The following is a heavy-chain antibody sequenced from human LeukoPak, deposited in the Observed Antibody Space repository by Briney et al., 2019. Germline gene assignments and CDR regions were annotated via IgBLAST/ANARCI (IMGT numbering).Heavy chain of an antibody. J-gene: IGHJ4*02. V-gene: IGHV4-38-2*02. CDR1: GYTISSGYY. D-gene: IGHD3-10*01. CDR3: ARHARRWFGELLYTEVGNPYYFDY. Sequence: SETLSLTCTVSGYTISSGYYWGWIRQPPGKGLEWIGYIYYSGSTNYNPSLKSRVTISVDTSKNQFSLKLSSVTAADTAVYYCARHARRWFGELLYTEVGNPYYFDYWGQGTLVTVSS. CDR2: IYYSGST.